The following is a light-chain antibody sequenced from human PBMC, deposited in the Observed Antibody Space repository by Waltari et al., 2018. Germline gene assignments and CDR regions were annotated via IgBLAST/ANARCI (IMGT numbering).Light chain of an antibody. J-gene: IGKJ1*01. CDR2: GAS. CDR3: QHYESAPWT. CDR1: QSVSSY. Sequence: EIVLTQSPATLSLSPGERATLSCRASQSVSSYLAWYQQKPGQAPRLLIYGASNRATGIPARFSGSGSGTDFTLTISSLQPEDVATYYCQHYESAPWTFGQGTKVEIK. V-gene: IGKV3-11*01.